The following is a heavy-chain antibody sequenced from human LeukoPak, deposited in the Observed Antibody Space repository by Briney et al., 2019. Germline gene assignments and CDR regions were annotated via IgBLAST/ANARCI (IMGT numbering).Heavy chain of an antibody. V-gene: IGHV1-2*02. D-gene: IGHD3-16*02. CDR3: ARANYMITFGGVIVFYFDY. Sequence: ASVKVSCKASGYTFSAYYMHWVRQAPGQGLEWMGWINSNSGGTNYAQKFQGRVTMTRDTSISTAYMELSSLRSEDTAVYYCARANYMITFGGVIVFYFDYWGQGTLVTVSS. CDR1: GYTFSAYY. J-gene: IGHJ4*02. CDR2: INSNSGGT.